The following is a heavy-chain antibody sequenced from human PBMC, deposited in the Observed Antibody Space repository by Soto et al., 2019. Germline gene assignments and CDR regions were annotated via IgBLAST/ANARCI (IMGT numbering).Heavy chain of an antibody. CDR1: GYTFTSYG. V-gene: IGHV1-18*01. CDR3: AREWVDDFWSGYTYYYYGMDV. J-gene: IGHJ6*02. D-gene: IGHD3-3*01. CDR2: ISAYNGNT. Sequence: ASVKVSCKASGYTFTSYGISWVRQAPGQGLEWMGWISAYNGNTNYAQKLQGRVTMTTDTSTSTAYMELRSLRSDDTAVYYCAREWVDDFWSGYTYYYYGMDVWGPGTTLTVSS.